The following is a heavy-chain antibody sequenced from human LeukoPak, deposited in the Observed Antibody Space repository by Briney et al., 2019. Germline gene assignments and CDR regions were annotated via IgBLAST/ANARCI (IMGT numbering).Heavy chain of an antibody. D-gene: IGHD1-26*01. J-gene: IGHJ4*02. CDR2: IGGSGGST. CDR1: GFTFSSYA. CDR3: AKVGLSGSYYYYPYYFDY. V-gene: IGHV3-23*01. Sequence: PGGSLRLSCAASGFTFSSYAMSWVRQAPGKGLEWVSAIGGSGGSTYYADSVKGRFTISRDNSKNTLYLQMNSLRAEDTAVYYCAKVGLSGSYYYYPYYFDYWGQGTLVTVSS.